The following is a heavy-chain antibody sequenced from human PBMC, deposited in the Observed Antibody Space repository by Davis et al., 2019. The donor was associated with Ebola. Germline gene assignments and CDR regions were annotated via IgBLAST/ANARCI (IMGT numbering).Heavy chain of an antibody. CDR2: ISGSGSST. CDR3: AKDLRGYCTSGVCSGMDV. V-gene: IGHV3-23*01. J-gene: IGHJ6*04. CDR1: GFTFSSYA. D-gene: IGHD2-8*01. Sequence: PGGSLRLSCAASGFTFSSYAMSWVRQAPGKGLEWVSSISGSGSSTYYADSVKGRFTISRDNSENTLYVQMSSLRAEDTAVYYCAKDLRGYCTSGVCSGMDVWGKGTTVTVSS.